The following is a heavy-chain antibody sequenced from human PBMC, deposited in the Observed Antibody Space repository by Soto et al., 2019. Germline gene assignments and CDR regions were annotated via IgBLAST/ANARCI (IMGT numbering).Heavy chain of an antibody. D-gene: IGHD3-22*01. Sequence: QVQLVESGGGVVQPGKSLRLSCAASGFTFSTYGIHWVRQAPGKGLEWVALISYDGGGKNYGDSVKGRFIISRDNSHNTVSLQMNSLRADDTAVYFCAKEQLAMTVVVADYFDSWGQGTWSPSPQ. CDR2: ISYDGGGK. CDR1: GFTFSTYG. CDR3: AKEQLAMTVVVADYFDS. V-gene: IGHV3-30*18. J-gene: IGHJ4*02.